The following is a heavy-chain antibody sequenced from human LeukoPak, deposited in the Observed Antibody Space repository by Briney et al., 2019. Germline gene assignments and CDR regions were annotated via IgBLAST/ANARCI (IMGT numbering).Heavy chain of an antibody. Sequence: GGSLRLSCAASGFSVSTTYMSWVRQAPGKGLEWVSVIYSGGTTYYADSVKGRFTISRDNSKNTLYLQMNSLRAEDTAVYYCAPAFCSGGSCYNYFDYWGQGTLVTVSS. CDR3: APAFCSGGSCYNYFDY. D-gene: IGHD2-15*01. CDR2: IYSGGTT. V-gene: IGHV3-53*01. CDR1: GFSVSTTY. J-gene: IGHJ4*02.